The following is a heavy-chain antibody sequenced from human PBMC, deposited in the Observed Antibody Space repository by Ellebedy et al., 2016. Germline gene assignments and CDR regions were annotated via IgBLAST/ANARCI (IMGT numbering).Heavy chain of an antibody. CDR2: IKQDGSEK. V-gene: IGHV3-7*01. Sequence: GESLKISCAASGFTFSSYSMNWVRQAPGKGLEWVANIKQDGSEKYYVDSVKGRFTISRDNAKNSLYLQMNSLRAEDTAVYYCARELRYYGVDYWGQGTLVTVSS. CDR1: GFTFSSYS. D-gene: IGHD3-10*01. CDR3: ARELRYYGVDY. J-gene: IGHJ4*02.